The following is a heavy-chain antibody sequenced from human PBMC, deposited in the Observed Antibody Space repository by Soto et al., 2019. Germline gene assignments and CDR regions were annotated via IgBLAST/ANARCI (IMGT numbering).Heavy chain of an antibody. Sequence: ASVKVSCKASGGTFSSYAISWVRQAPGQGLEWMGRIIPIFGTANYAQKFQGRVTITADESTSTAYMELSSLRSEDTAVYYCARVPTFGTPLAPNWFDPWGQGTLVTVSS. J-gene: IGHJ5*02. V-gene: IGHV1-69*13. CDR2: IIPIFGTA. CDR3: ARVPTFGTPLAPNWFDP. D-gene: IGHD3-16*01. CDR1: GGTFSSYA.